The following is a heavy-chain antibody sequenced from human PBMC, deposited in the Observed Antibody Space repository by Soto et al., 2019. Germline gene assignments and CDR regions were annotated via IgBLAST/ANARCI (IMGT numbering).Heavy chain of an antibody. J-gene: IGHJ4*02. CDR2: IYYSGST. CDR1: GGSVSSFY. CDR3: ARAPRGNYGYPSYFDY. Sequence: SETLSLTCTVSGGSVSSFYWSWIRQPPGKGLEWIGYIYYSGSTNYNPSLKSRVTISVDTSKNQFSLKLSSVTAADTAVYYCARAPRGNYGYPSYFDYWGQGTLVTVSS. V-gene: IGHV4-59*02. D-gene: IGHD3-10*01.